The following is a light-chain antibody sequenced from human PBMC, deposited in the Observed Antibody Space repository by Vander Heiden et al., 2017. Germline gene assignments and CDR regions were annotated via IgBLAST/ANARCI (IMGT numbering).Light chain of an antibody. CDR2: WAS. Sequence: DIVMTQSQDSLAVSLGERATINCQSSQSVLSSSNNKNYLAWYQQKPGQPPKLLIYWASTRESGVPDRFSGSGSGTDFTFTISSLQAEDVAVYYCQQDDSTPYSFGQGTKLDIK. CDR1: QSVLSSSNNKNY. J-gene: IGKJ2*01. V-gene: IGKV4-1*01. CDR3: QQDDSTPYS.